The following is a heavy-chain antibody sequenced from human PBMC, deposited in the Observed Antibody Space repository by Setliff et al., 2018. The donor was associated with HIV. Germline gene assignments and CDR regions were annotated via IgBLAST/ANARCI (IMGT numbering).Heavy chain of an antibody. Sequence: PSETLSLTCTVSGGSIASSTHYWAWIRQPPGKGLEWIGSVYYNGATDHNPSLKSRVTISVDTSNQQFSLKLSSVTAAGTAVYYCARHEGYNDFLTGYFRYKWYDPWGQGTLVTVSS. V-gene: IGHV4-39*01. CDR2: VYYNGAT. D-gene: IGHD3-9*01. CDR1: GGSIASSTHY. CDR3: ARHEGYNDFLTGYFRYKWYDP. J-gene: IGHJ5*02.